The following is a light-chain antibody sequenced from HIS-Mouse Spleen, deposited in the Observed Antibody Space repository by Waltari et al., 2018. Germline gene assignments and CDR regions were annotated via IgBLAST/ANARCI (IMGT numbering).Light chain of an antibody. J-gene: IGLJ2*01. Sequence: SSELTQDPAVSVALGQTVRITWQGYSLRSYYASRYQQKPRQAPVLVIYGKNNRPSGIPDRFSGSSSGNPASLTITGAQAEDEADYYCNSRDSSGNHVVFGGGTKLTVL. CDR3: NSRDSSGNHVV. CDR1: SLRSYY. CDR2: GKN. V-gene: IGLV3-19*01.